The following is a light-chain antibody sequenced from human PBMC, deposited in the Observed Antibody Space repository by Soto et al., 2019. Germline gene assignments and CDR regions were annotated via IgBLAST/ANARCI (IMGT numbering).Light chain of an antibody. CDR2: EVS. CDR3: SSYPSSSTLGV. V-gene: IGLV2-14*01. J-gene: IGLJ2*01. Sequence: QSALTQPASVSGSPGQSITISCTGTSSDVGGYNYVSWYQQHQGKAPKLMIYEVSHRPSGVSNRFSGSKSGNTASLTISGLQAEDEADYYCSSYPSSSTLGVFGGGTKLTVL. CDR1: SSDVGGYNY.